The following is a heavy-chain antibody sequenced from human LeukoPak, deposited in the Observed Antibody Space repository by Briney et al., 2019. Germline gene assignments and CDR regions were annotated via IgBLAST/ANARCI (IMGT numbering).Heavy chain of an antibody. J-gene: IGHJ2*01. D-gene: IGHD2-15*01. V-gene: IGHV3-48*02. CDR1: GFTFSSYN. Sequence: PGGSLRLSCAASGFTFSSYNMNWVRQAPGKGLEWVSYISYSSRTIYYADSVKGRFTISRDNANNSLYLQMNSLRDEDTAVYYCARVGSGIYWYFDLWGRGTLVTVSS. CDR3: ARVGSGIYWYFDL. CDR2: ISYSSRTI.